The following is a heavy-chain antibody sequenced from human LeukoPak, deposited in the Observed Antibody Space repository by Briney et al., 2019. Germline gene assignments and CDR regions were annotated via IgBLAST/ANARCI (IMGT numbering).Heavy chain of an antibody. CDR1: GFTFSSYA. V-gene: IGHV3-7*01. CDR3: ARNARGPGDY. D-gene: IGHD2-2*01. Sequence: GGSLRLSCAASGFTFSSYAMSWVRQAPGKGLEWVANIKEDGSEKYYVDSVKGRFTISRDNAKNSVYLQMNSLRAEDTAIYYCARNARGPGDYWGQGTVVTVSS. J-gene: IGHJ4*02. CDR2: IKEDGSEK.